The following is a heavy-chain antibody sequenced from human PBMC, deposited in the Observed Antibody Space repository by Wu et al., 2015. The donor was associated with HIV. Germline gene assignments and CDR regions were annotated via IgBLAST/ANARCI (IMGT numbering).Heavy chain of an antibody. CDR3: ARGFSTLYYYMDV. CDR1: GYTFTGHY. V-gene: IGHV1-2*02. Sequence: QVQLEQSGAEVKTPGASVKVSCKASGYTFTGHYIHWVRQAPGQGLEWMGYVNSNDGGTKSSQKLQGRVTMTTDTSTSTAYMELRSLRSDDTAVYYCARGFSTLYYYMDVWGKGTTVTVSS. J-gene: IGHJ6*03. D-gene: IGHD2-2*01. CDR2: VNSNDGGT.